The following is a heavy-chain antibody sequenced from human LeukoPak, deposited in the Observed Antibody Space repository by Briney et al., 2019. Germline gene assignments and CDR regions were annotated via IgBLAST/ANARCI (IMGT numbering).Heavy chain of an antibody. Sequence: GGSLRLSCAASGFNFNSYTMNWVRQAPGKGLQWVANILASGSPTYYADSVKGRFTISRDNAKNSLFLQMNSLRVEDTAIYYCARGGSYPGCWGQGTLVTVSS. CDR3: ARGGSYPGC. D-gene: IGHD1-26*01. CDR2: ILASGSPT. V-gene: IGHV3-21*04. CDR1: GFNFNSYT. J-gene: IGHJ4*02.